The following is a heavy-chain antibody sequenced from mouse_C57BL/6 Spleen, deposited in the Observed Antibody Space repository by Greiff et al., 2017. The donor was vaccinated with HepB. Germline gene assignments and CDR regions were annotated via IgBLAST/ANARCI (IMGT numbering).Heavy chain of an antibody. CDR2: ISDGGSYT. CDR3: ARVKFYAMDY. V-gene: IGHV5-4*01. J-gene: IGHJ4*01. CDR1: GFTFSSYA. D-gene: IGHD1-3*01. Sequence: EVQLVESGGGLVKPGGSLKLSCAASGFTFSSYAMSWVRQTPEKRLEWVATISDGGSYTYYPDNVKGRFTISRDNAKNNLYLQMSHLKSEDTAMYYCARVKFYAMDYWGQGTSVTVSS.